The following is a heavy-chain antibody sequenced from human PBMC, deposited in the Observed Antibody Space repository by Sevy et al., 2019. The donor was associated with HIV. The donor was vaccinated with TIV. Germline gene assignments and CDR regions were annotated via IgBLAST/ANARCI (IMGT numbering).Heavy chain of an antibody. D-gene: IGHD3-10*01. CDR1: GFTFSNAW. CDR3: TTGDLVRGVAPYYFDY. Sequence: GGSLRLSCAASGFTFSNAWMSWVRQAPGKGLEWVGRIKSKTDGGTTDHAAPVKGRFTISRDDSKNTLYLQMNSLKTEDTAVYYCTTGDLVRGVAPYYFDYWGQGTLVTVSS. V-gene: IGHV3-15*01. J-gene: IGHJ4*02. CDR2: IKSKTDGGTT.